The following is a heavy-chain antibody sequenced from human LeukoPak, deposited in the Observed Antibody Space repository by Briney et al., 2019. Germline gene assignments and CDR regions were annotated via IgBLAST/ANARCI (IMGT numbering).Heavy chain of an antibody. D-gene: IGHD1-14*01. CDR1: GASINNNY. CDR2: ICSNGNT. CDR3: ASGTFDGPLYGTYWYFHV. J-gene: IGHJ2*01. Sequence: PSETLSLTCAVSGASINNNYWTWVRQPPGKGLEWIGYICSNGNTNYNPSLKGRVTMSIETSKNQFSLQLPSVTAADTAVYYCASGTFDGPLYGTYWYFHVWGRGTLVTVSS. V-gene: IGHV4-59*01.